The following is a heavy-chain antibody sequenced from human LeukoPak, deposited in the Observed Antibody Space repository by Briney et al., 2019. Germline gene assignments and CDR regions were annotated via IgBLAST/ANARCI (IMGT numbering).Heavy chain of an antibody. CDR1: GFTFSSYA. D-gene: IGHD3-16*02. CDR3: AKVGYDYVWGSYRWYYFDY. Sequence: RGSLRLSCAASGFTFSSYAMSWVRQAPGKGLEWVSAISGSGGSTYYADSVKGRFTISRDNSKNTLYLQMNSLRAEDTAVYYCAKVGYDYVWGSYRWYYFDYWGQGTLVTVSS. J-gene: IGHJ4*02. CDR2: ISGSGGST. V-gene: IGHV3-23*01.